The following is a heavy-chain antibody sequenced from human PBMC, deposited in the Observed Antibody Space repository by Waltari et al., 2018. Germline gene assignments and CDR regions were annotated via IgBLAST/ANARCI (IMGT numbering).Heavy chain of an antibody. Sequence: QVQLQESGPGLVKPSQTLSLTCIVSGGSISSWGYYWSWIRQPAGMGLEWVGRVCTRCLTNYNPSLKSRVTVSLDTSKNHFSLNLSSVTAADTAVYYCAREWDHYDNSGKGAFEIWGQGTLVTVSS. J-gene: IGHJ3*02. D-gene: IGHD3-22*01. CDR3: AREWDHYDNSGKGAFEI. CDR1: GGSISSWGYY. V-gene: IGHV4-61*02. CDR2: VCTRCLT.